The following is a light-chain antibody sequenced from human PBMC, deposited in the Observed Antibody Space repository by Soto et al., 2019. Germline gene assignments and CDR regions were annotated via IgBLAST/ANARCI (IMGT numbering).Light chain of an antibody. CDR3: SSYTSANTVV. CDR1: SSDVGGYNY. Sequence: QSALTQPASVSGSPGQSITLSCTGTSSDVGGYNYVSWYQQHPGKAPKLIIYNVSHRPSGVSDRCSGSKFGNTASLSISGLQAEDEADYYCSSYTSANTVVFGGGTKLTVL. CDR2: NVS. J-gene: IGLJ2*01. V-gene: IGLV2-14*03.